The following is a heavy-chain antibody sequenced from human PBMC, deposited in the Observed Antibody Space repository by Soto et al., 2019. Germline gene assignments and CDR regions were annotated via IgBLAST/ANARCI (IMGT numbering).Heavy chain of an antibody. CDR1: GYTFTSYG. J-gene: IGHJ4*02. CDR3: ERDKNNNYLAY. CDR2: ISAYNGNT. D-gene: IGHD4-4*01. Sequence: QVQLVQSGAEVKKPGASVKVSCKASGYTFTSYGISWVRQAPGQGLEWMGWISAYNGNTNYAQKLQGRITMTTDTSTSTAYMELSSLRSHATAVYYCERDKNNNYLAYWGQGTLVTVSS. V-gene: IGHV1-18*01.